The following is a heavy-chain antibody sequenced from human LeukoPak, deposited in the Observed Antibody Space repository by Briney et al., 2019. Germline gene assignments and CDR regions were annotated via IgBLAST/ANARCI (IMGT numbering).Heavy chain of an antibody. D-gene: IGHD2-2*01. Sequence: PSETLSLTCTVSGGSISSGSYYWSWIRQPAGKGLEWIGRIYTSGSTNYNPSLKSRVTISVDTSKNQFSLKLSSVTAADTAVYYCARGVPAATLPHIHYYYMDVWGKGTTVTISS. CDR2: IYTSGST. CDR1: GGSISSGSYY. V-gene: IGHV4-61*02. J-gene: IGHJ6*03. CDR3: ARGVPAATLPHIHYYYMDV.